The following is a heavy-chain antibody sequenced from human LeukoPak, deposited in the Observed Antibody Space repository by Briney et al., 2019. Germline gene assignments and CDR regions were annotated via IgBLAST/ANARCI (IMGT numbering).Heavy chain of an antibody. CDR1: GGSISSSSYY. V-gene: IGHV4-39*01. CDR2: IYYSGST. CDR3: ASPASPYDILTGYWAAGRNDAFDI. D-gene: IGHD3-9*01. J-gene: IGHJ3*02. Sequence: PSETLSLTCTVSGGSISSSSYYWGWIRQPPGKGLEWIGSIYYSGSTYYNPSLNSRVTISVDTSKNQFSLKLSSVTAADTAVYYCASPASPYDILTGYWAAGRNDAFDIWGQGTMVTVSS.